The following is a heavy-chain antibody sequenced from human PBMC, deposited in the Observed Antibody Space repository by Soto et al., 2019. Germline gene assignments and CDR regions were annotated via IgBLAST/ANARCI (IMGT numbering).Heavy chain of an antibody. CDR2: INAGNGNT. D-gene: IGHD3-22*01. J-gene: IGHJ4*02. CDR1: GYTFTSYA. V-gene: IGHV1-3*05. Sequence: QVQLVQSGAEEKKPGASVKASCKASGYTFTSYAMHWVRQAPGQRLEWMGWINAGNGNTKYSQKFQSRVTITRDTSASTAYMELSSLRSEDTAVYYCARAIVVVTPPDYWGQGTLVTVSS. CDR3: ARAIVVVTPPDY.